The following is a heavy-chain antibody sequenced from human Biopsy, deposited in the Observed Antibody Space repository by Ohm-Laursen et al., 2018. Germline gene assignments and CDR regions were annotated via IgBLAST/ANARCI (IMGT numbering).Heavy chain of an antibody. CDR2: ISPYNGDT. CDR1: GYTFTNYG. D-gene: IGHD4/OR15-4a*01. V-gene: IGHV1-18*01. CDR3: ARASAYGVFDI. Sequence: ASVKVSCKASGYTFTNYGISWVRQAPGQGLEWMGWISPYNGDTDYAQKLQGRVTMTTDTSTSTAYMDLRSLRSDDTAVYYCARASAYGVFDIWGQGTTVTVSS. J-gene: IGHJ3*02.